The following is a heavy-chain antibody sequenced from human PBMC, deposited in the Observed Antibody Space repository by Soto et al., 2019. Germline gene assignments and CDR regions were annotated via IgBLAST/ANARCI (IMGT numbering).Heavy chain of an antibody. J-gene: IGHJ4*02. CDR3: ARDKMGGAGSFDY. V-gene: IGHV3-53*02. Sequence: EVQLVETGGGLIQPGGSLRLSCAASGFTVSSDYMSWVRQAPGTGLEWGSVIYRGGSTYYADSVKGRFTISRDNSKNTLYLQMNSLRAEDTAVYYCARDKMGGAGSFDYWGQGTLVTVSS. D-gene: IGHD6-19*01. CDR2: IYRGGST. CDR1: GFTVSSDY.